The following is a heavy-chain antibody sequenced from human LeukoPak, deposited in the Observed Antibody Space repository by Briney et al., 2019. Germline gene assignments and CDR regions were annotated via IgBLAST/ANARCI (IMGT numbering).Heavy chain of an antibody. CDR1: GGSFSGYY. J-gene: IGHJ5*02. CDR2: INHSGST. Sequence: SETLSLTCAVYGGSFSGYYWSWIRQPPGKGLEWIGEINHSGSTNYNPSLKSRVTISVDTSKNHFSLKLSSVTAADTAVYYCARCSSSWYGGVKFDPWGQGTLVTVSS. CDR3: ARCSSSWYGGVKFDP. D-gene: IGHD6-13*01. V-gene: IGHV4-34*01.